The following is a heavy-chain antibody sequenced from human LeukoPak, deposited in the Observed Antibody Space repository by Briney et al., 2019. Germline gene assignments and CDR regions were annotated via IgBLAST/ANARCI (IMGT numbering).Heavy chain of an antibody. J-gene: IGHJ6*02. CDR2: INWKSNNI. D-gene: IGHD6-13*01. CDR3: ARDRAGYFYAMDV. V-gene: IGHV3-9*01. CDR1: GFTFGDYA. Sequence: SLRLSCAASGFTFGDYAMHWVRQARGKGLEWVSGINWKSNNIGYADSVKGRFTISRDNAKNSLYLQMNSLRTEDTALYYCARDRAGYFYAMDVWGQGTSVTVSS.